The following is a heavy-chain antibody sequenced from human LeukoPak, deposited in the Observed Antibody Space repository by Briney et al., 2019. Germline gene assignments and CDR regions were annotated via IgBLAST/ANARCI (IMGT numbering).Heavy chain of an antibody. J-gene: IGHJ6*02. Sequence: GGSLRLACGASGFTLSSYGMHWVRQAPGKGLEWVAVISYDGSNRYYADSVKGRFNISRDNSKNTRYLQMNSLRAEDTAVYYCAKDQGTVVTALYYYYYGMDVWGQGPTVTVSS. CDR3: AKDQGTVVTALYYYYYGMDV. CDR2: ISYDGSNR. CDR1: GFTLSSYG. D-gene: IGHD4-23*01. V-gene: IGHV3-30*18.